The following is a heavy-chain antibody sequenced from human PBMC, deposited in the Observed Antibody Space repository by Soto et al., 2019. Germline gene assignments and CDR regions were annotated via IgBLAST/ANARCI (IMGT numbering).Heavy chain of an antibody. J-gene: IGHJ6*02. D-gene: IGHD5-18*01. V-gene: IGHV3-30*18. Sequence: QVQLVESGGGVVQPGRSLRLSCAASGFTFSSYGMHWVRQAPGKGLEWVAVISYDGSKEFDADSVKGRFTISRDNSKNTLYLQMNSLRAEDTAVYYCAKDLRLWSKDYYYYGMDVWGQWTTVTVSS. CDR3: AKDLRLWSKDYYYYGMDV. CDR2: ISYDGSKE. CDR1: GFTFSSYG.